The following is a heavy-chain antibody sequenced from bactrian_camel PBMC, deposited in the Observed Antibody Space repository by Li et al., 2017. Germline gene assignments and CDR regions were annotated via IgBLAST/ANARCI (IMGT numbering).Heavy chain of an antibody. J-gene: IGHJ4*01. D-gene: IGHD5*01. CDR2: ISAGGGGT. Sequence: HVQLVESGGGSVQAGGSLRLSCEASGGTYNSYRSYCMAWFRQAPGKEREGVAGISAGGGGTYYAESVKGRFTISRDKNTMYLQMNSLKPEDTAMYYCAAGGCWGAWTTTWYQPQVTVS. CDR1: GGTYNSYRSYC. V-gene: IGHV3-3*01.